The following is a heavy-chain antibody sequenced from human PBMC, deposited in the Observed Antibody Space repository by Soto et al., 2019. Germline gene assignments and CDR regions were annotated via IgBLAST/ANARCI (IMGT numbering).Heavy chain of an antibody. J-gene: IGHJ3*02. D-gene: IGHD2-15*01. CDR1: GGSVSSGSHY. CDR2: VYYSGNT. Sequence: QVQLQESGPGLVKPSETLSLTCTVSGGSVSSGSHYWSWIRQPPGKGLEWIGYVYYSGNTNYKPPLKSRVTISIDTSKNQFSLKLSSVTAADTAVYYCTRNVVVGRPGVSDIWGQGTMVTVSS. CDR3: TRNVVVGRPGVSDI. V-gene: IGHV4-61*01.